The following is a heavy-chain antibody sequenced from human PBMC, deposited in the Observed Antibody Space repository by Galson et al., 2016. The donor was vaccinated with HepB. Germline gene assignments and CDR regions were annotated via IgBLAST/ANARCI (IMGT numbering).Heavy chain of an antibody. CDR2: IWSDGTNK. V-gene: IGHV3-33*01. CDR1: GFSFSDYG. Sequence: SLRLSCAASGFSFSDYGMHWVCQAPGKGLEWMAFIWSDGTNKYYVDSVKGRFTIFRDNSKDTLYLQMNNLRVEDTAVYYCASSYCNGDKCYSGDYYFDYWGQGTLVIVSS. CDR3: ASSYCNGDKCYSGDYYFDY. D-gene: IGHD2-15*01. J-gene: IGHJ4*02.